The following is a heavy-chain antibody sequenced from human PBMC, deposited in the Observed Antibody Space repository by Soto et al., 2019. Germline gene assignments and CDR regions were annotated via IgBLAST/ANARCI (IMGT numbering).Heavy chain of an antibody. CDR1: GDSLSSYY. V-gene: IGHV4-59*01. Sequence: QVQLQASGPGLVKPSVTPSLTCTVSGDSLSSYYWNWIRQPPGKGLEWNGYIYYSGSTKYNPSLKNRVTTSVDTTNNQFSLNLSSLTAADTAMYSCATANYGGNSVYWGQGTLVTVSS. D-gene: IGHD4-17*01. J-gene: IGHJ4*02. CDR2: IYYSGST. CDR3: ATANYGGNSVY.